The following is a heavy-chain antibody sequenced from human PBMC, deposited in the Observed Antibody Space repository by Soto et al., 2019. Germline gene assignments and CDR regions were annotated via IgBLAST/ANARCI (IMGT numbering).Heavy chain of an antibody. V-gene: IGHV3-30*18. J-gene: IGHJ4*02. Sequence: GGSLRLSCAASGFTFSSYGMHWVRQAPGKGLEWVAVISYDGSNKYYADSVKGRFTISRDNSKNTLYLQMNSLRAEDTAVYYCAKDDSGYEVEYWGQGTLVTVSS. CDR2: ISYDGSNK. D-gene: IGHD5-12*01. CDR1: GFTFSSYG. CDR3: AKDDSGYEVEY.